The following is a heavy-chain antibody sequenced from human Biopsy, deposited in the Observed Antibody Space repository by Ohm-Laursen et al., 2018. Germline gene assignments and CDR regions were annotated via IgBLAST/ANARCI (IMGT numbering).Heavy chain of an antibody. D-gene: IGHD3-16*01. CDR1: GDTFNTYD. CDR2: MNPNSGNT. Sequence: ASVKVSCKASGDTFNTYDINWVRQAAGQGPEWMGWMNPNSGNTGFAQKFQGRITMTRSTSITTAYMELTNLRSEDTAVYYCAREGAFGDTDAYYGLDVWGLGTTVTVSS. CDR3: AREGAFGDTDAYYGLDV. J-gene: IGHJ6*02. V-gene: IGHV1-8*01.